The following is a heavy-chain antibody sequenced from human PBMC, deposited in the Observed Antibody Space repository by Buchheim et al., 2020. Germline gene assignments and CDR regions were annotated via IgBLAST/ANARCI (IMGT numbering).Heavy chain of an antibody. CDR3: ARERARGGRRSYYYYGMDV. D-gene: IGHD3-10*01. CDR2: INHSGST. CDR1: GGSFSGYY. V-gene: IGHV4-34*01. Sequence: QVQLQQWGAGLLKPSETLSLTCAVYGGSFSGYYWSWIRQPPGKGLEWIGEINHSGSTNYNPSLKSRVTISVDTSKNQFSLKLSSVTAADTAVYYCARERARGGRRSYYYYGMDVWGQGTT. J-gene: IGHJ6*02.